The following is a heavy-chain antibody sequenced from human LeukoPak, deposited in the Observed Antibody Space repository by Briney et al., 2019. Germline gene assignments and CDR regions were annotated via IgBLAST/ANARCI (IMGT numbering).Heavy chain of an antibody. CDR1: GLTFNTYA. CDR3: AKGFVAGTENYFDS. D-gene: IGHD1-1*01. J-gene: IGHJ4*02. CDR2: IGGAGDTT. V-gene: IGHV3-23*01. Sequence: PGGSLRLSCAASGLTFNTYAMNWFRQGAAKGLEWVSSIGGAGDTTDYADSVEGRFTISRDNSKNTVFLEMKSLRAEDTGVYYCAKGFVAGTENYFDSWGQGTLVTVSS.